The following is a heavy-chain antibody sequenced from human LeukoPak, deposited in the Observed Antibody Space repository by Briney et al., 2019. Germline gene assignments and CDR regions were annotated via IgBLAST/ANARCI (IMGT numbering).Heavy chain of an antibody. CDR2: ISYDGSNK. CDR3: AKEGGENDIVLMVYAIEY. J-gene: IGHJ4*02. CDR1: GFTFSSYA. D-gene: IGHD2-8*01. Sequence: PGGSLRLSCAASGFTFSSYAMHWVRQAPGKGLEWVAVISYDGSNKYYADSVKGRFTISRDNSKNTLYLQMNSLRAEDTAVYYCAKEGGENDIVLMVYAIEYWGQGTLVTVSS. V-gene: IGHV3-30-3*01.